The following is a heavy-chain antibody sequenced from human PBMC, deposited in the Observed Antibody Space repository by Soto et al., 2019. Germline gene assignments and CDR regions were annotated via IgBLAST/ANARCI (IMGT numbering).Heavy chain of an antibody. CDR1: GYTFTSYG. V-gene: IGHV1-18*04. Sequence: SVKVSCKASGYTFTSYGISWVRQAPGQGLEWMGWISAYNGNTNYAQKLQGRVTMTTDTSTSTAYMELRSLRSDDTAVYYCAREYSSGWYYNWFDPWGQGTLVTVSS. CDR2: ISAYNGNT. CDR3: AREYSSGWYYNWFDP. J-gene: IGHJ5*02. D-gene: IGHD6-19*01.